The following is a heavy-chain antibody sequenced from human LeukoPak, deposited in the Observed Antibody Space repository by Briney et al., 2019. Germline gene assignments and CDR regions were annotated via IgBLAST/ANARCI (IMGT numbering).Heavy chain of an antibody. Sequence: GKSLRLSCAASGFTFSSYGMHWVRQAPGKGLEWVAVISYDGSNKYYADSVKGRFTISRDNSMDTLYLEMNSLRVEDTAIYYCARAQGWEVPVYVDSWGQGTLLSVSS. CDR2: ISYDGSNK. V-gene: IGHV3-33*05. CDR1: GFTFSSYG. CDR3: ARAQGWEVPVYVDS. D-gene: IGHD1-26*01. J-gene: IGHJ4*02.